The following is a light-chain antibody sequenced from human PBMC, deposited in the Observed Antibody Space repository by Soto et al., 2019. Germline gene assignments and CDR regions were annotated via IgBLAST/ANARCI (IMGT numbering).Light chain of an antibody. CDR2: ANS. J-gene: IGLJ1*01. CDR3: QSYDTNLRGL. CDR1: SSNIGAGYD. V-gene: IGLV1-40*01. Sequence: QTVVTQPPSVSGAPGQRVTISCTGSSSNIGAGYDVHWYQRLPGTAPKLLIYANSNRPSGVPDRFSGSKSGTSASLAITGLQAEDEAEYYCQSYDTNLRGLFGTGTKVTVL.